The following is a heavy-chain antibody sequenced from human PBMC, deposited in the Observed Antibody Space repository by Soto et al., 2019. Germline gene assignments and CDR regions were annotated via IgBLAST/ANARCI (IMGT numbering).Heavy chain of an antibody. CDR2: ISGSGTNR. Sequence: EVQLLESGGGLVQPGGSLRLSCAASGFTLSSYAMTWVRQAPGKGLEWVSAISGSGTNRYYADSVKGRFTISRDNSKNTLYLQMNSLRAEDTAVYYCAKDRVDYGDYRGLDYWGQGNLVTVSS. CDR1: GFTLSSYA. J-gene: IGHJ4*02. V-gene: IGHV3-23*01. CDR3: AKDRVDYGDYRGLDY. D-gene: IGHD4-17*01.